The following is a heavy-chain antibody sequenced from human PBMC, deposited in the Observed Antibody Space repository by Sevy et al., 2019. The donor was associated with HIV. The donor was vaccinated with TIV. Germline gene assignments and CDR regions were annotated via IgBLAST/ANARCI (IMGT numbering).Heavy chain of an antibody. CDR2: IYYSGST. CDR1: GGSISSYY. Sequence: PETLSLTCTVSGGSISSYYWSWIRQPPGKGLEWIGYIYYSGSTNYNPSLKSRVTISVDTSKNQFSLKLSSVTAADTAVYYCARDRQQLGFDYWGQGTLVTVSS. V-gene: IGHV4-59*01. J-gene: IGHJ4*02. CDR3: ARDRQQLGFDY. D-gene: IGHD6-13*01.